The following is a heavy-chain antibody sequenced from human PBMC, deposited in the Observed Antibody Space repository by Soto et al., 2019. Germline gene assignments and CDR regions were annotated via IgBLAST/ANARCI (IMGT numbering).Heavy chain of an antibody. CDR2: ISGSGGST. D-gene: IGHD2-15*01. CDR1: GFTFNTYS. J-gene: IGHJ4*02. Sequence: PGGSLRLSCAASGFTFNTYSMNWVRQTPGKGLEWVSSISGSGGSTYYADSVKGRFTISRDNSKNTLYLQMNSLRAEDTAVYYCAKGVVVAGALDYWGQGTLVTVSS. V-gene: IGHV3-23*01. CDR3: AKGVVVAGALDY.